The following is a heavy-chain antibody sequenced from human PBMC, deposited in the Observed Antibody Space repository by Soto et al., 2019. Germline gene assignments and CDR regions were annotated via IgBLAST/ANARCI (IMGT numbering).Heavy chain of an antibody. V-gene: IGHV4-31*03. D-gene: IGHD4-17*01. CDR3: ASGIGYGDRHSFDY. J-gene: IGHJ4*02. CDR1: GGSISSGGYY. CDR2: IYYSGST. Sequence: QVQLQESGPGLVKPSQTLSLTCTVSGGSISSGGYYWSWIRQHPGTGLEWIGYIYYSGSTYYNPSLKSRLTIPVDTSKNKFSLKLSSGTAADAAVYYCASGIGYGDRHSFDYWGQGTLVTVSS.